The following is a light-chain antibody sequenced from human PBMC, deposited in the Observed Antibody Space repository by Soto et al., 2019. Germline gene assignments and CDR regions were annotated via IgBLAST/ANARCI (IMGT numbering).Light chain of an antibody. CDR1: QGISSY. CDR2: AAS. J-gene: IGKJ4*01. V-gene: IGKV1-9*01. CDR3: QQFNSYPPT. Sequence: EIPLTQSPSFLSASVGDRVTITCRASQGISSYLAWYQQEPGKAPKLLINAASTLKSGVPSRFSGSGSGTEFTLTISSLQPEDFATYYCQQFNSYPPTFGGGTKVEI.